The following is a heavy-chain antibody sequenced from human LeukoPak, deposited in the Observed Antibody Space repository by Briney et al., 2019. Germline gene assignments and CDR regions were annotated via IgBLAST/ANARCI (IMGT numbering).Heavy chain of an antibody. D-gene: IGHD3-10*01. CDR3: AKDKMVRGVIHYYYYYGMDV. V-gene: IGHV3-30*04. CDR2: ISYDGSNK. CDR1: GFTFSSYA. J-gene: IGHJ6*02. Sequence: PGRSLRLSCAAAGFTFSSYAMHWVRQAPGKGLEWVAVISYDGSNKYYADSVKGRFTISRDNSKNTLYLQMNSLRAEDTAVDYCAKDKMVRGVIHYYYYYGMDVWGQGTTVTVSS.